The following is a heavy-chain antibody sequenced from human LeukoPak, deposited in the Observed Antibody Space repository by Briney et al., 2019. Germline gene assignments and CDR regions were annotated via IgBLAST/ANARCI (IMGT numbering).Heavy chain of an antibody. V-gene: IGHV3-21*04. CDR1: GFTFNTYN. Sequence: GGSLRLSCVASGFTFNTYNMNWVRQAPGKGLEWVSSISSGSSYIYYKDSMKGRFTISRDNAKSSLYLQMNSLRAEDTAVYYCASGSGSYRTPYYYMDVWGTGTTVTVSS. D-gene: IGHD3-10*01. CDR2: ISSGSSYI. J-gene: IGHJ6*03. CDR3: ASGSGSYRTPYYYMDV.